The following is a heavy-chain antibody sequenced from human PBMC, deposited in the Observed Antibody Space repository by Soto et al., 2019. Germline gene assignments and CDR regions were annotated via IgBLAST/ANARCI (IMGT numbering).Heavy chain of an antibody. D-gene: IGHD1-1*01. Sequence: QAQLVQSGVEVKKPGASVKVSCKASGYSFTNYGISWVRQAPGQGLEWMGWISAYNGNTNYAQNLQGRVTMTTETSTSTAYMELRSLTSDDTAVNYCARRPKTGTGIGWFDPWGHGTLVTVSS. J-gene: IGHJ5*02. CDR3: ARRPKTGTGIGWFDP. V-gene: IGHV1-18*01. CDR1: GYSFTNYG. CDR2: ISAYNGNT.